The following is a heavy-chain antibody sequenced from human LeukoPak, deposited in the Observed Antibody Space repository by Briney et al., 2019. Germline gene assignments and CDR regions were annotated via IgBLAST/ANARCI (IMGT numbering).Heavy chain of an antibody. D-gene: IGHD6-13*01. J-gene: IGHJ6*03. CDR2: MNPNSGNT. CDR1: GYTFTSYD. V-gene: IGHV1-8*03. Sequence: GASVKVSCKGSGYTFTSYDINWVRQATGQGHERVGWMNPNSGNTGYAQKFQGRVTIARNTSISTAYMELSSLRSEDTAVYYCARGKSSSWPGEKNYYYYMGVWGKGTTVTVSS. CDR3: ARGKSSSWPGEKNYYYYMGV.